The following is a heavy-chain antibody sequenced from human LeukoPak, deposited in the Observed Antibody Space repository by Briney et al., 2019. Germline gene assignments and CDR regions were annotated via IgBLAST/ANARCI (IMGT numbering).Heavy chain of an antibody. Sequence: PGGSLRLSCAASGFTFSSYGMHWVRQAPGKGLEWVAVIWYDGSNKYYADSVKGRFTIPRDNSKNTLYLQMNSLRAEDTAVYYCAREPVWFGELFYDYWGQGTLVTVSS. CDR1: GFTFSSYG. D-gene: IGHD3-10*01. CDR3: AREPVWFGELFYDY. V-gene: IGHV3-33*01. CDR2: IWYDGSNK. J-gene: IGHJ4*02.